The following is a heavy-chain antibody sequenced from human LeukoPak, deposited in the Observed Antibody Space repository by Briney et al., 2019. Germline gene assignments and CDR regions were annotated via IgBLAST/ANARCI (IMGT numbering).Heavy chain of an antibody. D-gene: IGHD3-22*01. CDR1: GFTFSSYS. V-gene: IGHV3-21*01. CDR3: ARDPYYYDSSFDY. Sequence: PGRSLRLSCAASGFTFSSYSMNWVRQAPGKGLEWVSSISSSSSYIYYADSVKGRFTISRDNAKNSLYLQMNSLRAEDTAVYYCARDPYYYDSSFDYWGQGTLVTVSS. J-gene: IGHJ4*02. CDR2: ISSSSSYI.